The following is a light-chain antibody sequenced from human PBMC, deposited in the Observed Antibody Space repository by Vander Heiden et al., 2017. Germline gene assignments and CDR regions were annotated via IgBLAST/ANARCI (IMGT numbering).Light chain of an antibody. CDR1: QSISSN. J-gene: IGKJ4*01. CDR3: QQYNNRPPHT. V-gene: IGKV3-15*01. Sequence: EIVMTHSPATLSASPGERATLSCRASQSISSNLAWYQQKPGQAPSLLIYGASTRASGIPARFSGSGSGTEFTLTISSLQSEDFAIYYCQQYNNRPPHTFGRGTKVEIK. CDR2: GAS.